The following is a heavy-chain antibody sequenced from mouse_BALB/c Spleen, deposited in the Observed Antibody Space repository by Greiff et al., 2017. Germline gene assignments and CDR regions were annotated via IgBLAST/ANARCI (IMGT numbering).Heavy chain of an antibody. V-gene: IGHV5-4*02. CDR1: GFTFSDYY. Sequence: EVQGVESGGGLVKPGGSLKLSCAASGFTFSDYYMYWVRQTPEKRLEWVATISDGGSYTYYPDSVKGRFTISRDNAKNNLYLQMSSLKSEDTAMYYCAREGGNPDYYAMDYWGQGTSVTVSS. CDR2: ISDGGSYT. J-gene: IGHJ4*01. D-gene: IGHD2-1*01. CDR3: AREGGNPDYYAMDY.